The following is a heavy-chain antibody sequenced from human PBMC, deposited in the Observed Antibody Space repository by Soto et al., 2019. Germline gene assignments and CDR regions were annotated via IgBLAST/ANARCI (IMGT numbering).Heavy chain of an antibody. CDR3: ARDLKQFDY. J-gene: IGHJ4*02. V-gene: IGHV3-66*01. Sequence: GGSLRLSCAASGITVSSNYMNWVRQAPGKGLEWVSVIYSGGSTYYADSVKGRFTVSRDNSKNTLYLQMNSLRAEDTAVYYCARDLKQFDYWGQGTLVTVSS. CDR2: IYSGGST. CDR1: GITVSSNY.